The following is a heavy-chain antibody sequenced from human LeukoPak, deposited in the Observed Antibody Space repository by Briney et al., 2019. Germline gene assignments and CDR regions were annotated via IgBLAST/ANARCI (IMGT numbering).Heavy chain of an antibody. CDR3: ARGDWSSSIDY. Sequence: SETLSLTCTVSGGSIISGDFYWIWIRQPPGKGLEWIGYIYYSGSTYYNPSLKSLITISVDTSKNQFSLKLSSVTAADTAVYYCARGDWSSSIDYWGQGTLVTVSS. CDR2: IYYSGST. J-gene: IGHJ4*02. CDR1: GGSIISGDFY. D-gene: IGHD6-6*01. V-gene: IGHV4-30-4*01.